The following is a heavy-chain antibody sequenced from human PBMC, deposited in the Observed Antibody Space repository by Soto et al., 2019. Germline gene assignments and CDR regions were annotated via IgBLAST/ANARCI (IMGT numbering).Heavy chain of an antibody. CDR1: GFTFSTYG. V-gene: IGHV3-33*01. CDR2: VRYDGGAE. Sequence: QVQLVESGGGVVQPGTSLRLSCAASGFTFSTYGMHWVRQAPGKGLEYVAGVRYDGGAEYYVDSVRGRVTISRDSYKNMLSLQMNSLRAEDTAVYYCARWFFSAVYAAHFDLWGQGTPVTVSS. J-gene: IGHJ4*02. CDR3: ARWFFSAVYAAHFDL. D-gene: IGHD2-8*01.